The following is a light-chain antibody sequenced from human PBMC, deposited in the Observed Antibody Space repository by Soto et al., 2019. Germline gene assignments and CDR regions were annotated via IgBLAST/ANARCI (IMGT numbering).Light chain of an antibody. CDR3: GTWDSSLSADV. CDR1: SSDIGNNY. Sequence: QSVLTQPPSVSAAPGQKVTISCSGSSSDIGNNYVSWYQHLPGTAPKLLIFETNRRPSGIPDRFSGSKSGTSATLGITGLRTGDEADYYCGTWDSSLSADVFGTGTKVTVL. CDR2: ETN. J-gene: IGLJ1*01. V-gene: IGLV1-51*02.